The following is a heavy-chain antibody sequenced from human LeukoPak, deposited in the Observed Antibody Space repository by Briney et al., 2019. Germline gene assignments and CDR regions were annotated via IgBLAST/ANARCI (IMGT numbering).Heavy chain of an antibody. Sequence: GGSLRLSCAASGFTFSSYGMHWVRQAPGKGLEWVAFIRYDGSNKYYADSVKGRFTISRDDSKNTLYLQMNSLKTEDTAVYYCTTAPGYCSSTSCYTYYYYYMDVWGKGTTVTVSS. CDR3: TTAPGYCSSTSCYTYYYYYMDV. V-gene: IGHV3-30*02. CDR2: IRYDGSNK. J-gene: IGHJ6*03. CDR1: GFTFSSYG. D-gene: IGHD2-2*02.